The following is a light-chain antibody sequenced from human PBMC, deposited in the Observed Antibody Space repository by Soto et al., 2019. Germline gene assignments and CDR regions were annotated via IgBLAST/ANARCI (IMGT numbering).Light chain of an antibody. V-gene: IGKV1-5*03. CDR2: KAS. CDR1: QSISSW. Sequence: DIQMTQSPSTLSASVGDRVTITCRASQSISSWLAWYQQKPGKAPKLLIYKASSLESGVPSRFSGSESGTEITLTISSLQPDDFATYDSQQYNSYSTVGQGTKLEIK. CDR3: QQYNSYST. J-gene: IGKJ2*01.